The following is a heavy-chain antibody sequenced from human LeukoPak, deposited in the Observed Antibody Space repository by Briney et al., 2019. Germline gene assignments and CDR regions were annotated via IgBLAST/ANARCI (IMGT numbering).Heavy chain of an antibody. CDR1: GGSITTSTYF. Sequence: SETLSLTCTVSGGSITTSTYFWGWIRQPPGKGLEWIGYIYYSGSTNYNPSLKSRVTISVDTSKNQFSLKLSSVTAADTAVYYCARHGSSGWLSFDYWGQGTLVTVSS. D-gene: IGHD6-19*01. CDR3: ARHGSSGWLSFDY. V-gene: IGHV4-61*05. J-gene: IGHJ4*02. CDR2: IYYSGST.